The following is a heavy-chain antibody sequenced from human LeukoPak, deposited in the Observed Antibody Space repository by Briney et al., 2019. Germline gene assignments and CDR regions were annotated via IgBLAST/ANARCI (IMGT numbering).Heavy chain of an antibody. CDR1: GGSISSYY. CDR3: ARGKVATIYHAFDI. D-gene: IGHD5-12*01. V-gene: IGHV4-59*01. CDR2: IYYSGST. J-gene: IGHJ3*02. Sequence: SETLSLTCTVSGGSISSYYWSWIRQPPGKELEWIGYIYYSGSTNYNPSLKSRVTISVDTSKNQFSLKLSSVTAADTAVYYCARGKVATIYHAFDIWGQGTMVTVSS.